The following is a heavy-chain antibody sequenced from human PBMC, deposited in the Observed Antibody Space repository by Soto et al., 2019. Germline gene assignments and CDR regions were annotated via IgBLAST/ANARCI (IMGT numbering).Heavy chain of an antibody. CDR3: ARENDYWFDP. D-gene: IGHD3-16*01. V-gene: IGHV4-59*11. CDR1: GGSISSHY. Sequence: SETLSLTCAVSGGSISSHYWGWIRQPPGKGLEWIGYIYHSGTTSYNPSVKSRVAISIDTSKNQFSLRLSSATAADTAVYYCARENDYWFDPWGQGTLVTVSS. J-gene: IGHJ5*02. CDR2: IYHSGTT.